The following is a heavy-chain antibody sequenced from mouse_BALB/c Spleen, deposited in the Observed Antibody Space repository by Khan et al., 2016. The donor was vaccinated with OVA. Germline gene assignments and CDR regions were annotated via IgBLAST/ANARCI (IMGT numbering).Heavy chain of an antibody. CDR3: SRTARIKY. V-gene: IGHV3-2*02. CDR1: GYSITSGYG. Sequence: EVQLLESGPGLVKPSQSLSLTCTVTGYSITSGYGWNWIREFPGNKLEWMGYISYSGSTNYNQSLKRRISITRDTSKNQFFLQLNAVTTEDTATYYCSRTARIKYWGQGTTLTVSS. J-gene: IGHJ2*01. CDR2: ISYSGST. D-gene: IGHD1-2*01.